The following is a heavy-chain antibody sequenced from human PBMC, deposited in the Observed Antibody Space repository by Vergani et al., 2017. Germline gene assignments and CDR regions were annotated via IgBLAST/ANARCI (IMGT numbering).Heavy chain of an antibody. CDR3: ARSLEKADNYYYYMDV. D-gene: IGHD1-1*01. Sequence: QVQLVHSGADVSPPPSSLPLSXPPXFLPFPPSPLPFLPHAPGQGLHWMAGLIPSFGTANYAQKFQGRVTITADESTSPAYMELSRLRSEDTAVYYCARSLEKADNYYYYMDVWGKGTTVTVSS. J-gene: IGHJ6*03. CDR1: FLPFPPSP. V-gene: IGHV1-69*01. CDR2: LIPSFGTA.